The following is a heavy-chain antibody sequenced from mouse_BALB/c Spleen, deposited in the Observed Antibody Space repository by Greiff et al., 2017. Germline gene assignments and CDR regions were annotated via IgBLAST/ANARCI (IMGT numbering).Heavy chain of an antibody. V-gene: IGHV5-17*02. CDR3: ARSIWGYAMDY. D-gene: IGHD1-1*02. CDR1: GFTFRSFG. Sequence: EVKLVESGGGLVQPGGSRKLSCAASGFTFRSFGMHWVRPAPEKGLEWVAYISSDSSTIYYADTVKGGFTISRDNPKNTLFLQMTSLRSEDTAMYYCARSIWGYAMDYWGQGTSVTVSS. J-gene: IGHJ4*01. CDR2: ISSDSSTI.